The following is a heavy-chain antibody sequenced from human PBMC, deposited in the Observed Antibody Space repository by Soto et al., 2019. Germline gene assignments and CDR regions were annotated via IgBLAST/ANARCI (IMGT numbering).Heavy chain of an antibody. Sequence: QVRLQQWGAGLLKPSETLSLTCAVYGGSFNGYYWTWIRQPPGTGLEWIGEINHSGSTNYNPSLKSRVTISVDTSKHQFSLKLTSVTAADTAVYYCARDKITGLFDYWGQGTLVTVSS. CDR3: ARDKITGLFDY. V-gene: IGHV4-34*01. CDR1: GGSFNGYY. J-gene: IGHJ4*02. D-gene: IGHD2-8*02. CDR2: INHSGST.